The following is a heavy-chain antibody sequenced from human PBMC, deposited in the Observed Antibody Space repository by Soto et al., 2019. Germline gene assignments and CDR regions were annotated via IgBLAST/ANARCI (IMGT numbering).Heavy chain of an antibody. CDR2: ISGSGGST. D-gene: IGHD2-8*01. V-gene: IGHV3-23*01. J-gene: IGHJ4*02. Sequence: GGSLRLSCAASGFTFSSYAMSWVRQAPGKGLEWVSAISGSGGSTYYADSVKGRFTISRDNSKNTLYLQMNSLRAEDTAVYYCAKGGSCTNGVCYKRAFDYWGQGTLVTVSP. CDR1: GFTFSSYA. CDR3: AKGGSCTNGVCYKRAFDY.